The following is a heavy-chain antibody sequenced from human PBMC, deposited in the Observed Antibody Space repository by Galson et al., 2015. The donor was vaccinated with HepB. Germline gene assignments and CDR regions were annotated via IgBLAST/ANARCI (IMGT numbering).Heavy chain of an antibody. V-gene: IGHV3-30*04. Sequence: SLRLSCAASGFTFSSYAMHWVRQAPGKGLEWVAVISYDGSNKYYADSVKGRFTISRDNSKNTLYLQMNSLRAEGTAVYYCAKLRDYYDSSGYSQIDYWGQGTLVTVSS. CDR2: ISYDGSNK. J-gene: IGHJ4*02. CDR3: AKLRDYYDSSGYSQIDY. D-gene: IGHD3-22*01. CDR1: GFTFSSYA.